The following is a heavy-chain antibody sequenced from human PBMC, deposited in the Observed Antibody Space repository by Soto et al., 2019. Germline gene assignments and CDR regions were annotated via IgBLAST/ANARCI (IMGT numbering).Heavy chain of an antibody. D-gene: IGHD6-19*01. Sequence: EVQLVESGGGLVQPGGSLRLSCAASGFTFSTYWMHWVRQVPGKGLVWVSRINSDGRNTSYADFVKGRFTISRDNAKNTLYLQMDSLGAEDTAVYYCARLLAVAGINYWGQGTLVTVSS. CDR2: INSDGRNT. CDR1: GFTFSTYW. CDR3: ARLLAVAGINY. V-gene: IGHV3-74*01. J-gene: IGHJ4*02.